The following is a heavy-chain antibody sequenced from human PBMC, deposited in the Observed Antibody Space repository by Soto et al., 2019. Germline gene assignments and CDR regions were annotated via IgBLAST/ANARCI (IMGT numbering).Heavy chain of an antibody. CDR3: ARGNHRWLQLWYFDL. V-gene: IGHV1-69*12. D-gene: IGHD5-12*01. J-gene: IGHJ2*01. CDR1: GGTFSSYT. Sequence: QVHLVQSGAEVKKPGSSVTVSCKASGGTFSSYTISWVRRAPGQGLEWMGGIIPIFGTANYAQKFQGRVTITADESTSTAYMELSSLRSEDTAVYYCARGNHRWLQLWYFDLWGRGTLVTVSS. CDR2: IIPIFGTA.